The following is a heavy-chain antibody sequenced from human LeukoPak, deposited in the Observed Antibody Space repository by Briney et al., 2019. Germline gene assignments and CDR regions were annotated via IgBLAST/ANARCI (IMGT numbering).Heavy chain of an antibody. CDR3: AGGIVGVHAY. V-gene: IGHV4-38-2*01. J-gene: IGHJ4*02. D-gene: IGHD1-26*01. CDR1: DFSISSAYY. CDR2: FYHGGDT. Sequence: SETLSLTCGASDFSISSAYYWGGIRQPPGKGLEWIGSFYHGGDTYYNPSLKSRVTISVDTPKNQFSRMLRSVTAADTAVYYCAGGIVGVHAYWGQGILVTVSS.